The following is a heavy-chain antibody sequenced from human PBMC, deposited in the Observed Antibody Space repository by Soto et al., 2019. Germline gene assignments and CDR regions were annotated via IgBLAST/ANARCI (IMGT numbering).Heavy chain of an antibody. D-gene: IGHD2-21*02. CDR2: ISSNSFYI. CDR3: AKVQEFCGFNCYIVDS. V-gene: IGHV3-21*04. J-gene: IGHJ4*02. CDR1: GFSFNTYS. Sequence: GGSLRLSCAASGFSFNTYSMNWVRQAPGKGLEWVSSISSNSFYINYADSVKGRFTVSRDNAKNSLYLQMNSLRAEDTALYYCAKVQEFCGFNCYIVDSWGQGVLVTVSS.